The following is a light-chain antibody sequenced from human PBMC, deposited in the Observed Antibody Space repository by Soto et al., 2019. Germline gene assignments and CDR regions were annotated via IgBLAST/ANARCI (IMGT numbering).Light chain of an antibody. Sequence: EIVLTQSPGTLSSSPGERAILSCRTSQTVSSNYLAWYQQKPGQAPRLLIYGASSRATGIPDRFTGSGSGTEFTLSISRLEPEDFAVYYCQQSGSSPETFGQGNKVEI. CDR1: QTVSSNY. CDR3: QQSGSSPET. CDR2: GAS. V-gene: IGKV3-20*01. J-gene: IGKJ1*01.